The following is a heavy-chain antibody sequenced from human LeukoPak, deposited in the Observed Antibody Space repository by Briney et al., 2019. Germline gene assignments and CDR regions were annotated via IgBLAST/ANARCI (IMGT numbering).Heavy chain of an antibody. D-gene: IGHD3-3*02. CDR2: IYYSGST. J-gene: IGHJ3*02. CDR1: GGSINSYY. V-gene: IGHV4-59*08. CDR3: ARHRRIFGVVALDAFDI. Sequence: SETLSLTCTVSGGSINSYYWSWIRQPPGKGLEWIGYIYYSGSTNYNPSLESRVTMSVDTSKNQFSLKLRSVTAADTAVYYCARHRRIFGVVALDAFDIWGQGTMVTVSS.